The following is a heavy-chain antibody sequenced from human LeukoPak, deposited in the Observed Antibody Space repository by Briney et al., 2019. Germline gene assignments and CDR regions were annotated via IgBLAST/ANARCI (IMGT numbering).Heavy chain of an antibody. J-gene: IGHJ4*02. CDR1: GGSISSGGYS. D-gene: IGHD3-22*01. CDR2: IYPDGST. Sequence: PSETLSLTCAVSGGSISSGGYSWHWIRRPPGKGLEWIGYIYPDGSTYYNPSLTSRVTMSVDRSKNQFSLKLSSVTAADTAVYFCARGTYDSSRYYYSDYWGQGTLVTVSS. V-gene: IGHV4-30-2*01. CDR3: ARGTYDSSRYYYSDY.